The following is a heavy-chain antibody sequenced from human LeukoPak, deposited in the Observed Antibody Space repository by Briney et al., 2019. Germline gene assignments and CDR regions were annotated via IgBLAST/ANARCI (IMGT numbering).Heavy chain of an antibody. V-gene: IGHV4-59*08. D-gene: IGHD3/OR15-3a*01. CDR3: ARHARGTGYFDY. CDR1: GDSISSYY. CDR2: IYYSGST. Sequence: SETLSLTCTVSGDSISSYYWSWIRQPPGKGLEWIGYIYYSGSTNYNPSLKSRVTISVDTSKNQFSLNLSSVTAADTAVYYCARHARGTGYFDYWGQGTLVTVSS. J-gene: IGHJ4*02.